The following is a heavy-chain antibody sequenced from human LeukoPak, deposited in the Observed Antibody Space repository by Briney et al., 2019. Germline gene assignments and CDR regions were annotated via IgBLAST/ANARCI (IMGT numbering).Heavy chain of an antibody. CDR2: IYTSGST. CDR1: GGSISSGSYY. Sequence: PSQTLSLTCTVSGGSISSGSYYWSWIRQPAGKGLEWIGRIYTSGSTHYNPSLKSRVTMSVDTSKNQFSLKLSSVTAADTAVYYCARASIAALSDWGQGTLVTVSS. V-gene: IGHV4-61*02. D-gene: IGHD6-25*01. J-gene: IGHJ4*02. CDR3: ARASIAALSD.